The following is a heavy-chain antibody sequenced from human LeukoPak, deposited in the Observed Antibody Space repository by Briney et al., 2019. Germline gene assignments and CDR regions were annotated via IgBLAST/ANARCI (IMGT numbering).Heavy chain of an antibody. CDR3: ARQYYGSDY. CDR2: INHNGYT. Sequence: SQTLSLTCAVSGVSFSNYYWSWIRQSPGKGLEWIGEINHNGYTNYNPSLRSRFTISIDTSRNQFSLKVTSVTAADTAIYYCARQYYGSDYWGQGTLVSVSS. J-gene: IGHJ4*02. CDR1: GVSFSNYY. V-gene: IGHV4-34*01. D-gene: IGHD3-10*01.